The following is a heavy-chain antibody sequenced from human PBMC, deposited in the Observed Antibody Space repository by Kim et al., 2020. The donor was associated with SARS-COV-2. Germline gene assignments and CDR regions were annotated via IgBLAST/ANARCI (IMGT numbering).Heavy chain of an antibody. CDR3: ARSVTLWFGELFPYYFDY. J-gene: IGHJ4*02. Sequence: GASLKISCKGSGYSFTSYWIGWVRQMPGKGLEWMGIIYPGDSDTRYSPSFQGQVTISADKSISTAYLQWSSLKASDTAMYYCARSVTLWFGELFPYYFDYWGQGTLVTVSS. D-gene: IGHD3-10*01. V-gene: IGHV5-51*01. CDR1: GYSFTSYW. CDR2: IYPGDSDT.